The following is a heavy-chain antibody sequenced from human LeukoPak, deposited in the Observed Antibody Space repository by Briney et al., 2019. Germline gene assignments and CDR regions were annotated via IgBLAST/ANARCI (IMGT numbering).Heavy chain of an antibody. J-gene: IGHJ4*02. CDR3: ARHLKNSSGYPYYFDY. D-gene: IGHD3-22*01. CDR1: GGSISSGGYY. V-gene: IGHV4-31*03. CDR2: IYYSGST. Sequence: SETLSLTCTVSGGSISSGGYYWSWIRQHPGKGLEWIGYIYYSGSTYYNPSLKSRVTISVDTSKNQFSLKLSSVTAADTAVYYCARHLKNSSGYPYYFDYWGQGTLVTVSS.